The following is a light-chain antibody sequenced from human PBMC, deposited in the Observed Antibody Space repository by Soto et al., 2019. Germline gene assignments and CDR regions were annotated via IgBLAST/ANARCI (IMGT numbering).Light chain of an antibody. V-gene: IGKV1D-12*01. J-gene: IGKJ3*01. CDR2: SAS. CDR1: QYISTW. CDR3: QQGRTSPFS. Sequence: DIQMTQSPSFVSASVGDRATLTCRASQYISTWLAWYQQRLGEAPRLLIFSASTLKNGVPARFSGSGSGTDFTLTISGLQPEDCAPYYCQQGRTSPFSFGPGTKV.